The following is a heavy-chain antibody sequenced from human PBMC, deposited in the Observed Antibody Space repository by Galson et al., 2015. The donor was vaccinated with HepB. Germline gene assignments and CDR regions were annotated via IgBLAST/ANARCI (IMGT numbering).Heavy chain of an antibody. J-gene: IGHJ6*02. CDR3: AKDRTGLVGTSARVLNDYYGLDV. CDR1: GFTFDDYA. Sequence: SLRLSCAASGFTFDDYAIHWVRQSPGKGLERVSGISGSGSSTYYAESVKGRFTISRDNSKNTLFLQMDSLRVEDTAAYYCAKDRTGLVGTSARVLNDYYGLDVWGQGTTVTVSS. CDR2: ISGSGSST. V-gene: IGHV3-23*01. D-gene: IGHD1-26*01.